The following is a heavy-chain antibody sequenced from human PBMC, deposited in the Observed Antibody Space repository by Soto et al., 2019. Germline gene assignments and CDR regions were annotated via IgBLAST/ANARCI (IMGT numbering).Heavy chain of an antibody. CDR3: ARGVKEQLVRRAWFDR. CDR2: IIHSGST. J-gene: IGHJ5*02. CDR1: GGSSSGYY. Sequence: SETLSLTCAVYGGSSSGYYWSWIRQPPGKGLEWIAQIIHSGSTNYNPSLKSRVTISVDTSKNQFSLNLSSVTAADTAVYYCARGVKEQLVRRAWFDRWGQGTLVTVSS. V-gene: IGHV4-34*01. D-gene: IGHD6-6*01.